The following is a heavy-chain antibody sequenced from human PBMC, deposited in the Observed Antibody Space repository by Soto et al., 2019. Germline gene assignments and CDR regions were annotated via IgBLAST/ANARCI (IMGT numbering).Heavy chain of an antibody. J-gene: IGHJ6*02. CDR3: ARGREETFGVILINYYGMDV. Sequence: QLQLVQSGAEVKKPGSSVKVSCKSSGGSFSTYGLSWVRQAPGQGLEWMGGIIPIFASTNYAQKFEGRVTLTADESTNTAYMELRSLKSEDTAIYYCARGREETFGVILINYYGMDVWGQGTAVTVS. D-gene: IGHD3-16*01. CDR1: GGSFSTYG. V-gene: IGHV1-69*01. CDR2: IIPIFAST.